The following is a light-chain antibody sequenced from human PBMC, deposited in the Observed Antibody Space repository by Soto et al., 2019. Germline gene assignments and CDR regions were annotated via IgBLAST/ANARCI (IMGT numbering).Light chain of an antibody. CDR2: DVS. J-gene: IGLJ1*01. CDR1: SSDFGSYNR. Sequence: QSVLTQPPSVSGSPGQSVAISCSGTSSDFGSYNRVSWYQQPPGTAPKLMIYDVSNRPSGVPDRFSGSKSGNTASLTISGLQAEDEADNYCSSFTTSSTSVFGTGTKVPVL. V-gene: IGLV2-18*02. CDR3: SSFTTSSTSV.